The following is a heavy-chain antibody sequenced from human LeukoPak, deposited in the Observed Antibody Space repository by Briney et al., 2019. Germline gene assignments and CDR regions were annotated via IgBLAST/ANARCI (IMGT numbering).Heavy chain of an antibody. V-gene: IGHV5-51*01. Sequence: GESLKISCKGSGYTSSSYWIGWVRQMPGKGLEWMGIIFIGDSDTRYSPSFEGQVTISADKSISTAFLQWSSLKASDTAVYYCAKSDGYNYDYWGQGTLVTVSS. D-gene: IGHD5-24*01. CDR2: IFIGDSDT. J-gene: IGHJ4*02. CDR1: GYTSSSYW. CDR3: AKSDGYNYDY.